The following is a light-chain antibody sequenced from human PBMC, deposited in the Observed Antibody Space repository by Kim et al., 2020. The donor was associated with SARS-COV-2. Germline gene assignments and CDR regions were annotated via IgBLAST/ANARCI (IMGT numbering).Light chain of an antibody. Sequence: DIQLTQSPSFLSASVEDRVTITCRASQGIYTYLAWYQQKPGKAPKLLIYVASTLQSGVPSRFSGSGSGTEFTLTISSLQPEDFATYYCQHVNSYPYTFGQGTKLEI. CDR1: QGIYTY. V-gene: IGKV1-9*01. J-gene: IGKJ2*01. CDR2: VAS. CDR3: QHVNSYPYT.